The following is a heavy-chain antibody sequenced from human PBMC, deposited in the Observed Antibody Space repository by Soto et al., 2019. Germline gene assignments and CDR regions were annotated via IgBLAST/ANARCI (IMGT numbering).Heavy chain of an antibody. D-gene: IGHD1-1*01. CDR1: GFTFSSYS. CDR2: ISSSSSII. J-gene: IGHJ5*02. V-gene: IGHV3-48*02. Sequence: QSGGSLRLSCAASGFTFSSYSMNWVRQAPGKGLEWVSYISSSSSIIYYADSVRGRFTISRDNVKNSLYLQMNSLRDEDTAVYFCAREGDSVNWQFSWGQGTLVTVSS. CDR3: AREGDSVNWQFS.